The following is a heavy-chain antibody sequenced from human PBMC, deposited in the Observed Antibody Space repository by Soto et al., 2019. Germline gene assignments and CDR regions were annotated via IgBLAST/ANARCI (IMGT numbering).Heavy chain of an antibody. CDR1: GFTFSSYG. Sequence: QVQLVESGGGVVQPGRSLRLSCAASGFTFSSYGMHWVRQAPGKGLEWVAVISYDGSNKYYADSVKGRFTISRDNSKNTLYLQMNSLRAEDTAVYYCAKEPEGEGRKLRYFDWLSHPLDYWGQGTLVTVSS. V-gene: IGHV3-30*18. J-gene: IGHJ4*02. CDR3: AKEPEGEGRKLRYFDWLSHPLDY. D-gene: IGHD3-9*01. CDR2: ISYDGSNK.